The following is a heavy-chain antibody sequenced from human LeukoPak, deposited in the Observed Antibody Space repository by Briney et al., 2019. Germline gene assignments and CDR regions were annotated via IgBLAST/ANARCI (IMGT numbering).Heavy chain of an antibody. V-gene: IGHV3-21*01. CDR3: ARVEITFGGVINAFDI. CDR2: ISSSSSYI. Sequence: PGGSLRLSCAASGFTFSSYSMNWVRQAPGKGLEWVSSISSSSSYIYYADSVKGRFTISRDNAKNTLYLQMNSLRAEDTAVYYCARVEITFGGVINAFDIWGQGTMVTVSS. CDR1: GFTFSSYS. J-gene: IGHJ3*02. D-gene: IGHD3-16*01.